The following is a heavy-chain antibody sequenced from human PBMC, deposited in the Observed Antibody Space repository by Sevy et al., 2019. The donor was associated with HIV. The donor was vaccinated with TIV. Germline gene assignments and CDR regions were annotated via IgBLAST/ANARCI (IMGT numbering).Heavy chain of an antibody. CDR1: GYTFTNYD. CDR2: MNPNGNT. CDR3: ARGGGYNSNWFDP. J-gene: IGHJ5*02. V-gene: IGHV1-8*01. Sequence: ASVKVSCKPSGYTFTNYDINWVRQAAEHGLEWMGWMNPNGNTGYAQKFQGRVTMTRNTSINTAYMELSSLRSDDTAMYYCARGGGYNSNWFDPWGQGTLVTVSS. D-gene: IGHD6-13*01.